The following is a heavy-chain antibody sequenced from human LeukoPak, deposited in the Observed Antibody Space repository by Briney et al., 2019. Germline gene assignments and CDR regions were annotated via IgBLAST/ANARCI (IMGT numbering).Heavy chain of an antibody. V-gene: IGHV3-33*01. CDR3: ARGDRYCTNGVCLYGMDV. J-gene: IGHJ6*02. CDR1: GFTFSSYG. D-gene: IGHD2-8*01. Sequence: GGSLRLSCAASGFTFSSYGMHWVRQAPGEGLEWVAVIWYDGSNKYYADSVKGRFTISRDNSKNTLYLQMNSLRAEDTAVYYCARGDRYCTNGVCLYGMDVWGQGTTVTVSS. CDR2: IWYDGSNK.